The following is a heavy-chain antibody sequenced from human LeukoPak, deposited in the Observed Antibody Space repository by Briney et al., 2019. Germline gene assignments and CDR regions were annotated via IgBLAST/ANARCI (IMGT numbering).Heavy chain of an antibody. CDR3: ARSPPASPFDY. D-gene: IGHD2-2*01. V-gene: IGHV3-21*04. J-gene: IGHJ4*02. CDR1: GXTFSNYG. Sequence: GGSLRLSCAASGXTFSNYGVNWVRQAPGKGLEWVLSISSSSSSIYYADSLKGRFTISRDISKNTLYLQINSLRAEDTAFYYCARSPPASPFDYWGQGTLVTVSS. CDR2: ISSSSSSI.